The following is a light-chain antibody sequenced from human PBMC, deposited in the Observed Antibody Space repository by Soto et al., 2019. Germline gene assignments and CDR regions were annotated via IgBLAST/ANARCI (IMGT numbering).Light chain of an antibody. J-gene: IGKJ1*01. CDR2: AAS. V-gene: IGKV1-39*01. Sequence: DIQITQSPSFLSGSVGDRVTITCRSSRSVSTSLNWYQQKPGKAPEVLIYAASNLQRGIPSRFSGSGFGTDFTLTISSLEPEDFATYYCQQSYSTRWTFGQGTKVDIK. CDR3: QQSYSTRWT. CDR1: RSVSTS.